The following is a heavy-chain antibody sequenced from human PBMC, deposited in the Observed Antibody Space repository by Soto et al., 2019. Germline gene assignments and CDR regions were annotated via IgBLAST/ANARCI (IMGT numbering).Heavy chain of an antibody. CDR1: GLTFSSYA. V-gene: IGHV3-23*01. Sequence: GGSLRLSCEVSGLTFSSYAMSWVRQAPGKGLQWVSAISGSGGSTYYADSVKGRFTISRDNSKNTLYLQMNSLRAEDTAVYYCAKEATENYYDSRGYFYWGQGTLVTVSS. J-gene: IGHJ4*02. D-gene: IGHD3-22*01. CDR2: ISGSGGST. CDR3: AKEATENYYDSRGYFY.